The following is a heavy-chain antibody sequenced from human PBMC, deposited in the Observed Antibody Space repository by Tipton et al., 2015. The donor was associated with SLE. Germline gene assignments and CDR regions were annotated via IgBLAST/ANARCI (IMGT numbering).Heavy chain of an antibody. D-gene: IGHD3-16*01. CDR3: ARDGGSVPFDY. CDR1: GGSISSYY. CDR2: IYYSGST. J-gene: IGHJ4*02. V-gene: IGHV4-59*12. Sequence: LRLSCTVSGGSISSYYWSWIRQPPGKGLEWIGYIYYSGSTNYNPSLKSRVTISVDTSKNQFSLKLSSVTAADTAVYYCARDGGSVPFDYWGQGTLVTVSS.